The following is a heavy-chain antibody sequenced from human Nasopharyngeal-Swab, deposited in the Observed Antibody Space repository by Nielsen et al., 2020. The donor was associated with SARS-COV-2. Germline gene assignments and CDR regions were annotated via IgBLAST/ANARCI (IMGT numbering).Heavy chain of an antibody. D-gene: IGHD2-15*01. CDR2: ISSSSSYT. V-gene: IGHV3-11*05. J-gene: IGHJ3*01. CDR1: GFTFSDYY. CDR3: ARGGRSVVVNAFDF. Sequence: GESLKISCAASGFTFSDYYMSWIRQAPGKGLEWVSYISSSSSYTNYADSVKGRFTISRDNAKNSLYLQMNSLRAEDTAVYYCARGGRSVVVNAFDFWGQGTMVTVSS.